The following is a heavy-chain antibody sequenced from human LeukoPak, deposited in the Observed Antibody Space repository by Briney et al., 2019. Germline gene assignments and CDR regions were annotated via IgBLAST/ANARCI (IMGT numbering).Heavy chain of an antibody. CDR3: ARHVTAAAGFDD. V-gene: IGHV4-39*01. CDR2: IYYSEST. D-gene: IGHD6-13*01. J-gene: IGHJ4*02. CDR1: GGSISSSSYY. Sequence: SETLSLTCTVSGGSISSSSYYWGWIRQPPGKGREWIVSIYYSESTYYKPSLKSRVTISVNTSKNQFSLKLSSGTAADTAVYYWARHVTAAAGFDDWGQGTLVTVSS.